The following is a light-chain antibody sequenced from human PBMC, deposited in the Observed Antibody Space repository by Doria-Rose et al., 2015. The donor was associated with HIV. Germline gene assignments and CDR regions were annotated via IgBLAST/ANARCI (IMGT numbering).Light chain of an antibody. CDR2: WAS. CDR3: QQYYDTPS. CDR1: RSLLYTSKNY. Sequence: DIRVTQSPESLGMSLGERATLNCKSNRSLLYTSKNYLAWYQQKPGQPPKLLIYWASTRQSVVPARFNGSGSGTDFTPTISSLEAEDVAVYYCQQYYDTPSFGPGTTVDIK. J-gene: IGKJ3*01. V-gene: IGKV4-1*01.